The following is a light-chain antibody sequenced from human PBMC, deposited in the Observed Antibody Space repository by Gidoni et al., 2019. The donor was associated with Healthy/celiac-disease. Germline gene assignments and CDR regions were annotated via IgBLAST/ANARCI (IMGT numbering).Light chain of an antibody. V-gene: IGKV1-5*03. CDR2: KAS. J-gene: IGKJ1*01. CDR3: QQYNSYSPTT. CDR1: QRISSW. Sequence: DIQLTQSPSTLSASVGDRVTITCRASQRISSWLAWYQQKPGKAPKLLIYKASSLGSGVPSRFSGSGSGTEFTLTISSLQPDDFATYYCQQYNSYSPTTFGQXTKVEIK.